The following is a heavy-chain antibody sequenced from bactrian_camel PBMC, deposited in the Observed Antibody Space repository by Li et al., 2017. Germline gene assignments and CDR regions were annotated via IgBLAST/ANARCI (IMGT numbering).Heavy chain of an antibody. J-gene: IGHJ4*01. CDR1: MSSFSSVC. D-gene: IGHD3*01. CDR3: AAVAEGRTVEGGVSLWTLFESGY. Sequence: VQLVESGGGSVEAGGSLRLSCEFSMSSFSSVCMAWFRQAPGKEREAVAVLDSDGSIMYADSVKGRFTVFKGNAGKTLYLQMNSLRPEDTAMYYCAAVAEGRTVEGGVSLWTLFESGYWGQGTQVTVS. V-gene: IGHV3S53*01. CDR2: LDSDGSI.